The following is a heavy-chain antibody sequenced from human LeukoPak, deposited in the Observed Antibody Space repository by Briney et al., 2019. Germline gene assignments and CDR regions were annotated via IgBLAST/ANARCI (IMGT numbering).Heavy chain of an antibody. V-gene: IGHV4-59*12. CDR2: IYYSGST. CDR1: GGSISSYY. J-gene: IGHJ5*02. D-gene: IGHD6-13*01. CDR3: ARGPRQQLVLYYWFDP. Sequence: SETLSLTCTVSGGSISSYYWSWIRQPPGKGLEWIGYIYYSGSTNYNPSLKSRVTISVDTSKNQFSLKLSSVTAADTAVYYCARGPRQQLVLYYWFDPWGQGTLVTVSS.